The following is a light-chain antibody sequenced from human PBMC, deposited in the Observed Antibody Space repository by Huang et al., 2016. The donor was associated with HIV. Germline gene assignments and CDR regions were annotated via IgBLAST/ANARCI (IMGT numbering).Light chain of an antibody. J-gene: IGKJ2*01. Sequence: EIVLTQSPATLSLSPGERATLSCRASQSVGGYLAWYQQKPGQAPRLLIYDTYTRATGIPARFSGSGSETDFTRTISSLEPEDFAVYYCQQPGSFGQGTKVDIK. CDR2: DTY. CDR3: QQPGS. CDR1: QSVGGY. V-gene: IGKV3-11*01.